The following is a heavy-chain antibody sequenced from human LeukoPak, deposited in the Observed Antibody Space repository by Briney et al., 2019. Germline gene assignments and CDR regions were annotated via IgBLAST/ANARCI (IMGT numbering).Heavy chain of an antibody. CDR3: ARGVYEFDY. Sequence: TGGSLRLSCAASGFTFSSYRMSWVRQAPGKGLEWVANMKEDGGEKYYVDSVKGRFTISRDNVKNSLYLQMNSLRAEDTAVYYCARGVYEFDYWGQGTLVTVSS. CDR2: MKEDGGEK. J-gene: IGHJ4*02. CDR1: GFTFSSYR. V-gene: IGHV3-7*01. D-gene: IGHD6-6*01.